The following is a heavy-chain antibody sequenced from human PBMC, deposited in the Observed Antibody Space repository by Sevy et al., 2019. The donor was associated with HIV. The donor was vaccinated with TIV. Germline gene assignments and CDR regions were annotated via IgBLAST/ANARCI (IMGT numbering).Heavy chain of an antibody. J-gene: IGHJ3*02. CDR1: GYTFTGYY. CDR3: ARESYYYDSSGSKGDAFDI. V-gene: IGHV1-2*02. CDR2: INPNSGGT. D-gene: IGHD3-22*01. Sequence: ASVKVSCKASGYTFTGYYMHWVRQAPGQGLEWMGWINPNSGGTNYAQKFQGRVTMTRDTSISTAYTELSRLRSDDTAVYYCARESYYYDSSGSKGDAFDIWGQGTMVTVSS.